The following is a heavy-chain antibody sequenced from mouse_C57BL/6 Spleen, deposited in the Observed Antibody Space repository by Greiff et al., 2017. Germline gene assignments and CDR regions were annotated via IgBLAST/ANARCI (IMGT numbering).Heavy chain of an antibody. J-gene: IGHJ2*01. CDR2: ISSGSSSI. D-gene: IGHD4-1*01. CDR1: GFTFSDYG. CDR3: ARTGTHY. Sequence: EVKLVESGGGLVKPGGSLKLSCAASGFTFSDYGMHWVRQAPEKGLEWVAYISSGSSSIYYADTVKGRFTLSRDNAKNTLFLQMTSLRSEDTAMYYCARTGTHYWGKGTTLTVSS. V-gene: IGHV5-17*01.